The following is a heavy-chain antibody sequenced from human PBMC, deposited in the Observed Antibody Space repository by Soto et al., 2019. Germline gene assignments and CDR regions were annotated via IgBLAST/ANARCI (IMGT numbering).Heavy chain of an antibody. J-gene: IGHJ3*01. V-gene: IGHV3-23*01. CDR2: ISGSGGSA. D-gene: IGHD6-19*01. Sequence: EVQLLESGGGLVGPGGSLRLSCAASGFTFSNYAMNWVRQAPWKGLECVSVISGSGGSAYYADSVQGRFTISRDNSKNTLHMQMNSLRDEDTAISYCVREGSGWNSRGSFDFWGRGTMVTVTS. CDR1: GFTFSNYA. CDR3: VREGSGWNSRGSFDF.